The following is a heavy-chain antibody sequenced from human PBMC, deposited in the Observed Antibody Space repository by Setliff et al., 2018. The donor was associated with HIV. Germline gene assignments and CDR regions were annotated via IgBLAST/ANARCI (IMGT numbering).Heavy chain of an antibody. Sequence: PGGSLRLSCAASGFTFSSYAMHWVRQAPGKGLEWVAYIRNDGSDKYAAVSLRGRFTISRDNANNSLYLQMNSLRAEDTAVYYCARDPYPYADYGDWYFDLWGRGTLVTVSS. D-gene: IGHD4-17*01. CDR3: ARDPYPYADYGDWYFDL. V-gene: IGHV3-30*02. CDR1: GFTFSSYA. J-gene: IGHJ2*01. CDR2: IRNDGSDK.